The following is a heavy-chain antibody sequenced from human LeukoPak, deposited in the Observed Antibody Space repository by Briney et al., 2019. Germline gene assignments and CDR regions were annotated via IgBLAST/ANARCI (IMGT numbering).Heavy chain of an antibody. V-gene: IGHV3-23*01. CDR2: MTGPADTT. CDR3: AKGAEIDH. CDR1: GFDFNNFA. J-gene: IGHJ4*02. Sequence: GGSLRLSCAASGFDFNNFAMSWVRQAPGKGLEWLSAMTGPADTTYYAESVKGRFTISRDYSKSMVFLQMNSLRVEDTAIYYCAKGAEIDHWGQGTLVTVSS.